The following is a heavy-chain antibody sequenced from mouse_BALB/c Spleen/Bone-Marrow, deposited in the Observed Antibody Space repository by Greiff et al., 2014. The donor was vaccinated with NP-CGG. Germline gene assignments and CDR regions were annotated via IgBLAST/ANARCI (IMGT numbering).Heavy chain of an antibody. J-gene: IGHJ1*01. CDR3: TRSRGNWDDFDV. V-gene: IGHV5-17*02. Sequence: EVQLVESGGGLVQPGGSRKLSCAASGFTLSSFGMHWVRQAPEKGLEWVAYINSGSSITYYADTLKGRFTISRDNPKNTLFLQMTSLRSEDTAIYYCTRSRGNWDDFDVWGAGTTVTVSS. CDR2: INSGSSIT. CDR1: GFTLSSFG. D-gene: IGHD4-1*01.